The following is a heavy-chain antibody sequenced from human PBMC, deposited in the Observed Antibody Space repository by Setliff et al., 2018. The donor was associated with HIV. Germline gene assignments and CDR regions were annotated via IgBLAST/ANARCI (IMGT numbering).Heavy chain of an antibody. J-gene: IGHJ4*02. CDR1: GGSISSGSYY. CDR3: ARGGYYYDSSGYPGYFDY. V-gene: IGHV4-61*02. Sequence: PSETLSLTCTVSGGSISSGSYYWSWIRQPAGKGLEWIGRIYTSGSTNYNPSLKSRVTISVDTSENQFSLKLSSVTAADTAVYYCARGGYYYDSSGYPGYFDYWGQGTLVTVSS. D-gene: IGHD3-22*01. CDR2: IYTSGST.